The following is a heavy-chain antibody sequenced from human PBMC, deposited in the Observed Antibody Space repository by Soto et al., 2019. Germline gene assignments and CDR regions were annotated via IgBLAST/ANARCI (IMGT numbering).Heavy chain of an antibody. D-gene: IGHD4-17*01. J-gene: IGHJ6*02. CDR2: IYYSGSA. V-gene: IGHV4-39*01. Sequence: QLQLQESGPGLVKPXETLSLTCTVSGGSISSSTYYWGWIRQPPGKGLEWIGMIYYSGSAYYNPSLKSRVTISIDTSKNQFSLRLSSVTAADTAVYYCARHGVDYGDYASYYYYGMDVWGRGTTVTVSS. CDR3: ARHGVDYGDYASYYYYGMDV. CDR1: GGSISSSTYY.